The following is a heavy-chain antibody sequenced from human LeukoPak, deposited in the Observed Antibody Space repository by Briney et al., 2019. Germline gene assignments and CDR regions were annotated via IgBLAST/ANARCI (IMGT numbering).Heavy chain of an antibody. CDR3: VRDSSASY. V-gene: IGHV3-74*01. J-gene: IGHJ4*02. D-gene: IGHD3-22*01. CDR1: EFTFSRYW. Sequence: GGSLRLSCAASEFTFSRYWMQWVRQAPGKGLVCVSRINSDGTITNYADSVKGRFTIPRDNAKNTLYLQMNSLRAEDTAVYYCVRDSSASYWGQGTLVTVSS. CDR2: INSDGTIT.